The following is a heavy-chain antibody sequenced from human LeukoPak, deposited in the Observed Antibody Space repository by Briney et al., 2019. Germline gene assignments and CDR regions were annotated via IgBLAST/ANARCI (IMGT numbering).Heavy chain of an antibody. D-gene: IGHD3-10*01. V-gene: IGHV3-23*01. CDR3: AKSWLGEGVERD. CDR2: ISDIGYTT. CDR1: GFTFRSYA. Sequence: GGSLRLSCAASGFTFRSYAMNWVRQAPGKGLEWSSVISDIGYTTHYADSVKGRFTISRDNSKNTLYLQMNSLRAEDTAVYYCAKSWLGEGVERDWGQGTTVTVSS. J-gene: IGHJ6*02.